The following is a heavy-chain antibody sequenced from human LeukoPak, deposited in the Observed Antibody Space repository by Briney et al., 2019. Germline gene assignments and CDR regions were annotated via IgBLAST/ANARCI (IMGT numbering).Heavy chain of an antibody. CDR2: IRSKAYGGTT. CDR3: TRDGGDGYTSLDAFDI. D-gene: IGHD5-24*01. Sequence: GGSLRLSCTASGFTFGDYAMSWVRQAPGKGLEWVGFIRSKAYGGTTEYAASVKGRFTISRDDYKSSACLQMNRLKTEDTTVYYCTRDGGDGYTSLDAFDIWGQGTMVTVSS. V-gene: IGHV3-49*04. CDR1: GFTFGDYA. J-gene: IGHJ3*02.